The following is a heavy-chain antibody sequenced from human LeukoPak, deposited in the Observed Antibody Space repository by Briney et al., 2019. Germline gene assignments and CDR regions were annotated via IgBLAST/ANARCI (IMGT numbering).Heavy chain of an antibody. D-gene: IGHD1-26*01. Sequence: PGGSLRLSCAASGFTFSSYAMSWVRQAPGKGREWVSAISGSGGSTYYADSVKGRFTISRDNSKNTLHLQMNSLRAEDTAVYYCAKTRIVGATPLDYWGQGTLVTVSS. J-gene: IGHJ4*02. V-gene: IGHV3-23*01. CDR1: GFTFSSYA. CDR2: ISGSGGST. CDR3: AKTRIVGATPLDY.